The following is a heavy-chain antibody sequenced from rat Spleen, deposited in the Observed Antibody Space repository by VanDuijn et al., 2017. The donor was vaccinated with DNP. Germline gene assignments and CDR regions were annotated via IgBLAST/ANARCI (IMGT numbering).Heavy chain of an antibody. D-gene: IGHD1-3*01. CDR1: GFNFNDYW. Sequence: EVKLVESGGGLVQPGRSLKLSCAASGFNFNDYWMGWVQQAPGKGLEWVASISTSGGSTYYRDSVKGRFTISRANAKSTLYLQMDSLRSEDTATYFCARHGRVTTVATYWYFDFWGPGTMVTVSS. J-gene: IGHJ1*01. CDR3: ARHGRVTTVATYWYFDF. CDR2: ISTSGGST. V-gene: IGHV5-25*01.